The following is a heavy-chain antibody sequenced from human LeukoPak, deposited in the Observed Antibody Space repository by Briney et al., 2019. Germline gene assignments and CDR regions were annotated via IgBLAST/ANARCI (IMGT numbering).Heavy chain of an antibody. CDR2: LYHTGST. CDR3: ARQADFALVKMATIMFDY. D-gene: IGHD5-24*01. J-gene: IGHJ4*02. CDR1: GGSISTSSYY. V-gene: IGHV4-39*01. Sequence: SETLSLTCTVSGGSISTSSYYWGWIRQPPGKGLEWIGSLYHTGSTYYNPSLKSRVNISVDTSKNQFSLKLNSVTAADTAVYYCARQADFALVKMATIMFDYWGRGTLVTVSS.